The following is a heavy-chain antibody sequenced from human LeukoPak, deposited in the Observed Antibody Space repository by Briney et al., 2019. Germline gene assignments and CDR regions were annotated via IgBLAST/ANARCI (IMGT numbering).Heavy chain of an antibody. Sequence: GGSLRLSCAASGFTFSSYAMSWVRQAPGKGLEWVSVLSGSGGSTYYADSVRGRFTISRDNSKNTLYLLMNSLRAEDTAVYYCARLLNYYDNTGYPDYWGQGTLVTVSS. V-gene: IGHV3-23*01. J-gene: IGHJ4*02. CDR1: GFTFSSYA. D-gene: IGHD3-22*01. CDR3: ARLLNYYDNTGYPDY. CDR2: LSGSGGST.